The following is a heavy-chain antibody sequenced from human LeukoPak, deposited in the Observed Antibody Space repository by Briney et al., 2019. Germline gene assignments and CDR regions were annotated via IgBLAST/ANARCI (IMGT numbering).Heavy chain of an antibody. J-gene: IGHJ3*02. D-gene: IGHD6-19*01. CDR3: ARTYSSGWYSTEAFDI. CDR2: INPNSGGT. CDR1: GYTFTGYY. V-gene: IGHV1-2*02. Sequence: ASVKVSCKASGYTFTGYYMHWVRQAPGQGLEWMGWINPNSGGTNYAQKFQGRVTMTRDTSISTAYMELSRLRSDDTAVYYCARTYSSGWYSTEAFDIWGQGTMVTVSS.